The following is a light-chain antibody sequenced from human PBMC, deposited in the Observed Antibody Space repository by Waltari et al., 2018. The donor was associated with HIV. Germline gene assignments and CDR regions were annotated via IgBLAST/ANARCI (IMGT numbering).Light chain of an antibody. J-gene: IGKJ2*01. Sequence: EIVMTQSPATLSVSPGERVTLSCRASQSVSRNLAWYQQKPGQTPRLLIYGTSTRATGIAARFSGSGSGAEFTLTISSLQSEDFAVYYCQQYNNWPYTFGQGTKLEIK. CDR1: QSVSRN. CDR2: GTS. CDR3: QQYNNWPYT. V-gene: IGKV3-15*01.